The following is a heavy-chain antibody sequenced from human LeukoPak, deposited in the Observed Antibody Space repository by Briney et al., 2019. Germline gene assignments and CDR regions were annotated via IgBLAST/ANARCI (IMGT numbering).Heavy chain of an antibody. D-gene: IGHD2-2*01. V-gene: IGHV6-1*01. CDR1: GDSVSSNSVT. Sequence: HSQTLSLTCAISGDSVSSNSVTWNWIRQSPSRGLEWLGRTYYRSTWYNDYAVSVRGRITVNPDTSKNQFSLHLISVTPEDTAVYYCARRLTQYDCFDPWGQGILVTVSS. CDR3: ARRLTQYDCFDP. J-gene: IGHJ5*02. CDR2: TYYRSTWYN.